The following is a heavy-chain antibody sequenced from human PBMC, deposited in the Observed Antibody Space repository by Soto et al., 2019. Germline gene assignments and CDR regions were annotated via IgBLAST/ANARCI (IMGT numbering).Heavy chain of an antibody. J-gene: IGHJ3*02. Sequence: QVQLQESGPGLVKPSETLSLTCTVAGGSLTDHYWNWFRQSPGRGLQWIGYVYYSGATSYNPSLTSRVTMTDDTSKNQFSLKLRSVTAADTAVYFCARGNDWKSATFDILGQGTMVSVSS. CDR1: GGSLTDHY. CDR3: ARGNDWKSATFDI. D-gene: IGHD2-21*01. CDR2: VYYSGAT. V-gene: IGHV4-59*11.